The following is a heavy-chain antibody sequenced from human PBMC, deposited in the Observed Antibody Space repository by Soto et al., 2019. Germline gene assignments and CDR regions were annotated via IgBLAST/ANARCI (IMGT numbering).Heavy chain of an antibody. CDR1: GGSVSSGSYY. D-gene: IGHD6-6*01. J-gene: IGHJ4*02. V-gene: IGHV4-61*01. CDR3: ARGLSIAARPAYFDY. Sequence: SETLSLTCTVSGGSVSSGSYYWSWIRQPPGKGLEWIGYIYYSGSTNYNPSLKSRVTISVDTSKNQFSLKLSSVTAADTAVYYCARGLSIAARPAYFDYWGQGTLVTVSS. CDR2: IYYSGST.